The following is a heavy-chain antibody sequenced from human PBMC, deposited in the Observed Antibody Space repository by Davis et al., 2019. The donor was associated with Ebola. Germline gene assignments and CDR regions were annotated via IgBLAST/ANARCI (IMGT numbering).Heavy chain of an antibody. Sequence: ASVKVSCKASGYTFTSYDISWVRQAPGQGLEWMGWISVNNGNTNSAQKFQGRVTMTTDTSTSTAYMELRSLRSDDTAVYYCARTFYSNYLYPYYFDCWGQGTLVTVSS. CDR3: ARTFYSNYLYPYYFDC. J-gene: IGHJ4*02. V-gene: IGHV1-18*01. D-gene: IGHD4-11*01. CDR2: ISVNNGNT. CDR1: GYTFTSYD.